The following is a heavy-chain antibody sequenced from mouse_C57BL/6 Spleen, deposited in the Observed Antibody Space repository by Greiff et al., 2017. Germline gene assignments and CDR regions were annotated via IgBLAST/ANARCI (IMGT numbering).Heavy chain of an antibody. J-gene: IGHJ3*01. D-gene: IGHD1-1*01. V-gene: IGHV1-82*01. Sequence: VQLQQSGPELVKPGASVKISCKASGYAFSSSWMNWVKQRPGKGLEWIGRIYPGDGDTNYNGKFKGKATLTADKSSSTAYMQLSSLTSEDSAVYVCAITAVVAPFAYWGQGTLVTVSA. CDR3: AITAVVAPFAY. CDR1: GYAFSSSW. CDR2: IYPGDGDT.